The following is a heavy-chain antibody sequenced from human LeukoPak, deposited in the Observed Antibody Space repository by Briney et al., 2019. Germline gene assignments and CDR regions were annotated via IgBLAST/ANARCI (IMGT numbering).Heavy chain of an antibody. CDR1: GFIFSSYG. CDR3: ARAGYSSSWYDY. CDR2: ISSYSSTI. D-gene: IGHD6-13*01. V-gene: IGHV3-48*04. J-gene: IGHJ4*02. Sequence: GGSLRLSCAASGFIFSSYGMNWVRQAPGKGLEWIAYISSYSSTIYYADSVKGRFTISRDNAKNSLYLQMNSLRAEDTALYYCARAGYSSSWYDYWGQGTLVTVSS.